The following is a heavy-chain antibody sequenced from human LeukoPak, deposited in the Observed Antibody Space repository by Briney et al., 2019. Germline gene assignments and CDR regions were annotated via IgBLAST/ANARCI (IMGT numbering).Heavy chain of an antibody. CDR2: IWYDGSNK. CDR1: GFTFSNHG. J-gene: IGHJ5*02. CDR3: ARDQGTSTTAPKRKGRFDP. Sequence: PGRSLRLSCAASGFTFSNHGMHWVREAPGKGLEWVALIWYDGSNKEYAESVKGRFTISRDNSKNTLYLQMNSLRDEDTAVYYCARDQGTSTTAPKRKGRFDPWRQGTLVTVSS. V-gene: IGHV3-33*01. D-gene: IGHD1-1*01.